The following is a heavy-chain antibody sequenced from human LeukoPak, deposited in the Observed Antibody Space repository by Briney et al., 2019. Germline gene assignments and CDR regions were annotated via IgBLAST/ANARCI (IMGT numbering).Heavy chain of an antibody. V-gene: IGHV1-3*01. D-gene: IGHD3-16*02. CDR1: GYTFTSYA. CDR3: ARAVTYYDYVWGSYRFNWFDP. CDR2: INAGNGNT. J-gene: IGHJ5*02. Sequence: ASVKVSCKASGYTFTSYAMHWVRLAPGQRLEWMGWINAGNGNTKYSQKFQGRVTITRDTSASTAYMELSSLRSEDTAVYYCARAVTYYDYVWGSYRFNWFDPWGQGTLVTVSS.